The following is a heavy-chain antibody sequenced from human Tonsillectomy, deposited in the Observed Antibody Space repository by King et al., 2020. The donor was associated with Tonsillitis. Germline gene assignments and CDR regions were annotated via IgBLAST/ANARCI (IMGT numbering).Heavy chain of an antibody. V-gene: IGHV3-11*05. CDR1: GFTFSDFY. CDR2: ISSSSSYT. J-gene: IGHJ3*02. D-gene: IGHD2-15*01. Sequence: VQLVESGGGLVKPGGSLRLSCAASGFTFSDFYMSWVRQAPGKGLEWISYISSSSSYTNYADSVRGRFSISRDNAKNSLYLQMNSLRADDTAVYYCARVNFGSCGLDAFDIWGQGTMVTVSS. CDR3: ARVNFGSCGLDAFDI.